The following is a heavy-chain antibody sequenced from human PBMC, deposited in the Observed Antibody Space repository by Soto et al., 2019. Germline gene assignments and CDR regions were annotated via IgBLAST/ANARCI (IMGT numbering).Heavy chain of an antibody. V-gene: IGHV3-48*02. CDR2: ISSSSSTI. D-gene: IGHD4-17*01. Sequence: EVQLVEPGGGLVQPGGSLRLSCAASGFTFSSYNMNWGRPAPGKGLEWVSYISSSSSTIYYADSVKGRVTISRDNAKISPYLQMNSLRDEDTAVYYCARDLGYVDPTCPYFDYWGQGTRVTVSS. CDR1: GFTFSSYN. J-gene: IGHJ4*02. CDR3: ARDLGYVDPTCPYFDY.